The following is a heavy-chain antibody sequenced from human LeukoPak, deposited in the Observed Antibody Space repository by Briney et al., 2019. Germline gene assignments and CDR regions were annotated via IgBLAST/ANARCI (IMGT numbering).Heavy chain of an antibody. J-gene: IGHJ5*02. CDR3: ARSQGYSGYDGNWFDP. Sequence: PGGSLRLSCAASGFTFDDYGMSWVRQAPGKGLEWVSGINWNGGSTGYADSVKGRFTISRDNAKNSLYLQMNTLRVEDTALYHCARSQGYSGYDGNWFDPWGQGALVTVSS. V-gene: IGHV3-20*01. CDR1: GFTFDDYG. CDR2: INWNGGST. D-gene: IGHD5-12*01.